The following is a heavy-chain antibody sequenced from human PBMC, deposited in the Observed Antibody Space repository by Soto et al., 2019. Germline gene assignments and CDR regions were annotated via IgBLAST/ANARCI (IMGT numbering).Heavy chain of an antibody. D-gene: IGHD3-22*01. V-gene: IGHV1-69*13. CDR2: IIPIFGTA. J-gene: IGHJ4*02. CDR3: ASVLSGYPRAFDY. CDR1: GGTFSSYA. Sequence: SVKVSCKASGGTFSSYAISWVRQAPGQGLEWMGGIIPIFGTANYAQKFQGRVTITADESTSTAYMELSSLRSEDTAVYYCASVLSGYPRAFDYWGQGTLVTGSS.